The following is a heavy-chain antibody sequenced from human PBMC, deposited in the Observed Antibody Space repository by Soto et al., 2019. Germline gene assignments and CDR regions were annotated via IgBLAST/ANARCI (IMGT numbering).Heavy chain of an antibody. Sequence: GGSLRLSCAASGFTFSSYAMSWVRQAPGKGLEWVSGISGSGGSTYYADSVKGRFTISRDNSKNTLYLQMNSLRAEDTAIFYCAKDFWNLFYFNYWGQGTLVTVSS. CDR2: ISGSGGST. J-gene: IGHJ4*02. V-gene: IGHV3-23*01. D-gene: IGHD1-7*01. CDR1: GFTFSSYA. CDR3: AKDFWNLFYFNY.